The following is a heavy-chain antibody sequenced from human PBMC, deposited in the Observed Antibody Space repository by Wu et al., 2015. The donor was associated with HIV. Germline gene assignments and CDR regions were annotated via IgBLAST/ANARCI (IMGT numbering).Heavy chain of an antibody. CDR1: GGSFSGYF. CDR2: INHSEGT. J-gene: IGHJ4*02. V-gene: IGHV4-34*02. Sequence: QVQLQQWGAGLLKPSETLSLTCAVYGGSFSGYFWNWIRQSPGKGLEWIGQINHSEGTKYNPSLKSRVTISLDTSKNQFSLKMNSLTAADTAVYYCARGSGKYCSTTSCPYFDSWGQGTLVTVSS. CDR3: ARGSGKYCSTTSCPYFDS. D-gene: IGHD2-2*01.